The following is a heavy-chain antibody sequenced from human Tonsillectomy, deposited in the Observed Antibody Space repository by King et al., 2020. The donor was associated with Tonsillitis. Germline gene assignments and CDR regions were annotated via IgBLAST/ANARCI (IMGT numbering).Heavy chain of an antibody. V-gene: IGHV4-4*07. Sequence: QLQESGPGLVKPSETLSLTCTVSGGSISSYYWSWIRQPAGKGLEWIGRIYTSGSTNYNPSHKSRVTMSVDTSKNQFSLKLSSVTAADTAVYYCARMTTVTSNWYFDLWGRGTLVTVSS. J-gene: IGHJ2*01. CDR1: GGSISSYY. CDR2: IYTSGST. CDR3: ARMTTVTSNWYFDL. D-gene: IGHD4-17*01.